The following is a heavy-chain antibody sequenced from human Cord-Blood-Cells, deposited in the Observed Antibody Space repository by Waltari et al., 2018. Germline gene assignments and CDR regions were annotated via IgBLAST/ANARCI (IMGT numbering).Heavy chain of an antibody. CDR2: IIPIFGTA. D-gene: IGHD3-3*01. CDR3: AVTIFGVVINPSFDY. V-gene: IGHV1-69*06. CDR1: GGTFSSYA. J-gene: IGHJ4*02. Sequence: QVQLVQSGAEVKKPGSSVKVSCKASGGTFSSYAISLVRQAPGQGLEWMGGIIPIFGTANYAQKFQGRVTITADKSTSTAYMELSSLRSEDTAVYYCAVTIFGVVINPSFDYWGQGTLVTVSS.